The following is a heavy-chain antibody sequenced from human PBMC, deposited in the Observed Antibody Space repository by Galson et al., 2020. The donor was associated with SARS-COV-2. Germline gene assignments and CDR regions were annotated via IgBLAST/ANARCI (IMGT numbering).Heavy chain of an antibody. D-gene: IGHD1-26*01. CDR2: IYPGDSDT. CDR1: GYDFSGQW. CDR3: ARALLYNGNYYWYCDL. V-gene: IGHV5-51*01. Sequence: GESLKISCTGSGYDFSGQWIAWVRRMPGKGLEWMGVIYPGDSDTKYSPSFQGQVTISADKSIRTAYLQWSSLKASNTAIYYCARALLYNGNYYWYCDLWGRGTLVTVSS. J-gene: IGHJ2*01.